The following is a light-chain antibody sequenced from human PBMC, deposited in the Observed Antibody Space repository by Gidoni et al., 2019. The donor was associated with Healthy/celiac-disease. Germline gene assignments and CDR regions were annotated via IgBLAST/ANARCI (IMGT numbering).Light chain of an antibody. Sequence: DIQMPQSPSSLSASVGYRVTITCRASQSISSYLNWYQQKPGKAPKLLIYAASSLQSGVPSRFSGSGSGTDFTLTISSLQPEDFETYYCQQSYSTPPTFGQGTKVEIK. J-gene: IGKJ1*01. V-gene: IGKV1-39*01. CDR1: QSISSY. CDR2: AAS. CDR3: QQSYSTPPT.